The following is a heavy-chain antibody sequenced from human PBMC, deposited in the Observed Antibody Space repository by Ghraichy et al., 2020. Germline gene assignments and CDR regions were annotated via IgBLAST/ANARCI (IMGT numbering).Heavy chain of an antibody. CDR3: AADPAYCGGDCNYFDY. D-gene: IGHD2-21*02. V-gene: IGHV1-58*01. CDR2: IVVGSGNT. Sequence: SVKVSCKASGFTFTSSAVQWVRQARGQRLEWIGWIVVGSGNTNYAQKFQERVTITRDMSTSTAYMELSSLRSEDTAVYYCAADPAYCGGDCNYFDYWGQGTLVTVSS. J-gene: IGHJ4*02. CDR1: GFTFTSSA.